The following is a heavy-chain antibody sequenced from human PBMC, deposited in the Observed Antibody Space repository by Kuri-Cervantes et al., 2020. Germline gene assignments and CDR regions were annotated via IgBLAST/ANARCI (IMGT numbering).Heavy chain of an antibody. D-gene: IGHD2-8*01. CDR3: AIYATPSDERVAYYGRDV. J-gene: IGHJ6*02. Sequence: ASVQVSCKAPGYTFTSYDINWVRQATGQGLEWMGWMNPNSGNTGYEQKFQGRVTMTRNTSISTAYMELSSLRSDDTAVYYCAIYATPSDERVAYYGRDVWGQGTTVTVSS. CDR1: GYTFTSYD. CDR2: MNPNSGNT. V-gene: IGHV1-8*01.